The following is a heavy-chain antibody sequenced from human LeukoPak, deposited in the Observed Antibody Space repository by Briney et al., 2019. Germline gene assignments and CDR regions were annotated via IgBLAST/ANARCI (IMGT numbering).Heavy chain of an antibody. CDR2: IYPGDSDT. D-gene: IGHD4-17*01. CDR3: ARQASSNGYGDYSGY. V-gene: IGHV5-51*01. CDR1: GYGFTSYW. Sequence: LGESLKISCKGSGYGFTSYWIGWVRQMPGKGLEWMGIIYPGDSDTRYSPSFQGQVTISADKSISTAYLQWSSLKASDTAMYYCARQASSNGYGDYSGYWGQGTLVTVSS. J-gene: IGHJ4*02.